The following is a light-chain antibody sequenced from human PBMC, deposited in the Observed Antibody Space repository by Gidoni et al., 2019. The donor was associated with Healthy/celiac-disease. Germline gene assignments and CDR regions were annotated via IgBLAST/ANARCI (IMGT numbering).Light chain of an antibody. CDR1: QDISNY. CDR2: DAS. Sequence: DIQMTQSPSSLSASVGDRVTITCQARQDISNYLNWYQQKAGKAPKLLIYDASNLETGVPSRFSGSGSGTDFTFTISSLQPEDIATYYCQQYGNPFTFGQGTRLEIK. J-gene: IGKJ5*01. CDR3: QQYGNPFT. V-gene: IGKV1-33*01.